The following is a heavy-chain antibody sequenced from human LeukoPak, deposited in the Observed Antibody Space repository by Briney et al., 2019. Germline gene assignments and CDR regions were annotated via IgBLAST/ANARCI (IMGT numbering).Heavy chain of an antibody. CDR1: GFTFSSYA. CDR3: AKDLIAVGDGYYFDY. V-gene: IGHV3-23*01. CDR2: ISGSGGNT. J-gene: IGHJ4*02. D-gene: IGHD6-19*01. Sequence: PGGSLRLSCAASGFTFSSYAMSWVRQAPGEGLEWVSAISGSGGNTYYADSVKGRFTISRDNSKNTLYLQMNSLRAEDTALYYCAKDLIAVGDGYYFDYWGQGTLVTVSS.